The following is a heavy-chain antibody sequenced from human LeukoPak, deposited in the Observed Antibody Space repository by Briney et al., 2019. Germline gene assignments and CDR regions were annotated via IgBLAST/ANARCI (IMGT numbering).Heavy chain of an antibody. V-gene: IGHV3-13*01. CDR2: IGIAGDT. CDR3: IRGGIKVSGIDAFDI. Sequence: PAGSLRLSCAASGFTFSRYDMHWVRQAPGRGLEWVSTIGIAGDTYYPDSVKGRFTISRENAKNSMYLQMNSLKDGDTAVYYCIRGGIKVSGIDAFDIWGQGTMVTVSS. CDR1: GFTFSRYD. J-gene: IGHJ3*02. D-gene: IGHD5/OR15-5a*01.